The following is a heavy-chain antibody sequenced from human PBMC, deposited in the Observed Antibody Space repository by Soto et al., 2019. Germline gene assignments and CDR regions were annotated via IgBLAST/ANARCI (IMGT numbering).Heavy chain of an antibody. V-gene: IGHV4-59*01. CDR1: GGSLTDKY. CDR3: ARGNDWKSSTFDI. Sequence: QVQLQESGPGLVKHSETLSLTCTVDGGSLTDKYWNWFRQSPGRGLQRIGYGYYSGAASYNPSLTRRVTMTVDTSKNQFSQKLRSVPAAETAVYFCARGNDWKSSTFDIWVQGTM. D-gene: IGHD2-21*01. CDR2: GYYSGAA. J-gene: IGHJ3*02.